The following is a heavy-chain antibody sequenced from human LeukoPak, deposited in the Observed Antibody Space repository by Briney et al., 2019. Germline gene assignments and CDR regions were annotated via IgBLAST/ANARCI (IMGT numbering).Heavy chain of an antibody. CDR2: ISYDGSNK. CDR1: GFTFSSYG. CDR3: AKALFVQRGGKYYYYGMDV. Sequence: GGSLRLSCAASGFTFSSYGMHWVRQAPGKGLEWVAVISYDGSNKYYADSVKGRFTISRDNSKNTLYLQMNSLRAEDTAVYYCAKALFVQRGGKYYYYGMDVWGQGTTVTVSS. V-gene: IGHV3-30*18. D-gene: IGHD3-16*01. J-gene: IGHJ6*02.